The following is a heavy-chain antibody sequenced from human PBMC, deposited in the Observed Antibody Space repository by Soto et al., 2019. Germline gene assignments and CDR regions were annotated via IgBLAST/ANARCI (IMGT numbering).Heavy chain of an antibody. CDR2: IYWDDDK. D-gene: IGHD4-4*01. CDR1: GFSISTSGVG. Sequence: QITLKESGPTLVRPTQTLTLTCTLSGFSISTSGVGVGWIRQPPGKALEWLALIYWDDDKRYSPSLKSRLTITKDTSKNQVVLTITNMDPVDTATYYCAHRSYNNYLNYWGQGTLVTVSS. CDR3: AHRSYNNYLNY. V-gene: IGHV2-5*02. J-gene: IGHJ4*02.